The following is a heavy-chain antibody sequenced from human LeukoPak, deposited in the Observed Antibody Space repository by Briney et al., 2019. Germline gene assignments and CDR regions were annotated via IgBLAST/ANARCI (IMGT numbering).Heavy chain of an antibody. CDR2: ISGSGGST. D-gene: IGHD3-16*01. CDR1: GFTFSSYG. CDR3: AKRGTGMYASDI. V-gene: IGHV3-23*01. Sequence: PGGSLRLSCAASGFTFSSYGMSWVRQAPGKGLEWVSAISGSGGSTYYADSVKGRFTISRDISNNTLFLEMNSLRAEDTAIYYCAKRGTGMYASDIWGQGTMVTVSS. J-gene: IGHJ3*02.